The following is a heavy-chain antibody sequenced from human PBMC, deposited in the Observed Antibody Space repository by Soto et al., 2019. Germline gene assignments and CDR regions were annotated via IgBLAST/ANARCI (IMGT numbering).Heavy chain of an antibody. V-gene: IGHV3-15*01. Sequence: GGSLRLSCAASGFNFNDGWMSWVRQAPGKGLEWVGRIKSKTDGETTDYAAPVKGRFTISRDDSKNTLYLQMDSLKTEDTAVYYCSDLMRGVGAFDIWSRGTLVTVSS. CDR1: GFNFNDGW. CDR3: SDLMRGVGAFDI. CDR2: IKSKTDGETT. J-gene: IGHJ3*02. D-gene: IGHD3-10*01.